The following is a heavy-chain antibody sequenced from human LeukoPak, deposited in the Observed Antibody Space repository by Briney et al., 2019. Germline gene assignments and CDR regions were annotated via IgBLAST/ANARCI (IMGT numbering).Heavy chain of an antibody. D-gene: IGHD6-6*01. CDR2: IWSDGIHK. CDR1: GFTFSSYG. Sequence: GGSLRLSCAASGFTFSSYGMHWVRQAPGKGLEWLALIWSDGIHKSCVDSLKGRFTISRDNSKNTLYLQMNSLTAEDTAVYYCAKANSTSGYHAFDIWGQGTMVTVSS. V-gene: IGHV3-33*06. J-gene: IGHJ3*02. CDR3: AKANSTSGYHAFDI.